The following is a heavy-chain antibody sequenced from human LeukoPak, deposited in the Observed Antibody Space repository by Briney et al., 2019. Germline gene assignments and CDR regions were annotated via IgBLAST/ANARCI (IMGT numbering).Heavy chain of an antibody. Sequence: ASVKVSCKASGYTFTSYDINWVRQATGQGLEWMGWMNPNSGNTGYAQKFQGRVTMTRNTSISTAYMELSSLRSEDTAVYYCTREPPYDSSGYYDYWGQGTLVTVSS. CDR3: TREPPYDSSGYYDY. CDR1: GYTFTSYD. D-gene: IGHD3-22*01. CDR2: MNPNSGNT. V-gene: IGHV1-8*01. J-gene: IGHJ4*02.